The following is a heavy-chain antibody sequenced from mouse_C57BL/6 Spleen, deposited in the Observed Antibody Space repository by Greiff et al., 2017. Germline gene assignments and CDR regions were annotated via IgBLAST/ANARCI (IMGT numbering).Heavy chain of an antibody. Sequence: QVQLQQSGAELVRPGASVKLSCKASGYTFTDYYINWVKQRPGQGLEWIARIYPGSGNTYYNEKFKGKATLTAEKSSSTAYMQLSSLTSEDSAVYFCARDEDGYYYFDYWGQGTTLTVSS. J-gene: IGHJ2*01. V-gene: IGHV1-76*01. CDR2: IYPGSGNT. CDR1: GYTFTDYY. D-gene: IGHD2-3*01. CDR3: ARDEDGYYYFDY.